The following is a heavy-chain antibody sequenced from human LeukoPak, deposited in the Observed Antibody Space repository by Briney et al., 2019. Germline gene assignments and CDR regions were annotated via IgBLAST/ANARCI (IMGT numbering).Heavy chain of an antibody. CDR3: AKDSGNNGWYVDY. J-gene: IGHJ4*02. V-gene: IGHV3-23*01. CDR1: GFTFSNYA. CDR2: ISGGRGTT. D-gene: IGHD6-19*01. Sequence: GGSLRLSCAASGFTFSNYAMRWIRQAPGRGLEWVSTISGGRGTTFYADSVKGRVTISRDNSTNTLYLQMNSLRDEDTAVYYCAKDSGNNGWYVDYWGQGTLVTVSS.